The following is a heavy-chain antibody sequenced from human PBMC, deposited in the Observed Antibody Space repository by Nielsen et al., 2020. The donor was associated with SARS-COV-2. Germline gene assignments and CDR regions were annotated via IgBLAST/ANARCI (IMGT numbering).Heavy chain of an antibody. V-gene: IGHV3-11*04. CDR2: ISSTGTTI. CDR1: GFIFSDYY. D-gene: IGHD3-10*01. J-gene: IGHJ6*02. CDR3: ARDPYYGLGTFRFYGMDL. Sequence: GGSLRLSCAASGFIFSDYYMGWIRKAPGKGLEWVSYISSTGTTIYSADSVRGRFTISRDNAKNSLYLQMDSLRAEDTALYYCARDPYYGLGTFRFYGMDLWGQGTTVTVSS.